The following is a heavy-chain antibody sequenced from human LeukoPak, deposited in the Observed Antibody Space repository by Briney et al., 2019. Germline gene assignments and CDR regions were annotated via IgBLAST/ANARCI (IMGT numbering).Heavy chain of an antibody. D-gene: IGHD3-10*01. CDR1: GGSLSSGGYS. Sequence: SETLSLTCAVSGGSLSSGGYSWSWIRQPPGTGLEWIGYIYHSGSTYYNPSLKSRVTISVDRSKNQFSLKLSSVTAADTAVYYCAKGWFGETAFDYWGQGTLVTVSS. CDR2: IYHSGST. J-gene: IGHJ4*02. CDR3: AKGWFGETAFDY. V-gene: IGHV4-30-2*01.